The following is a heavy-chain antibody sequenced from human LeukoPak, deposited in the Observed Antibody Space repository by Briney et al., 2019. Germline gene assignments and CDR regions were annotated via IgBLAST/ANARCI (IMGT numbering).Heavy chain of an antibody. CDR3: ARDGSGYSSSWLYH. Sequence: SETLSLTCTVSGGSISSYYWSWIRQPPGKGLEWIGYIYYSGSTNYNPSLKSRVTISVDTSKNQFSLKLSSVTAADTAVYYCARDGSGYSSSWLYHWGQGTLVTVSS. V-gene: IGHV4-59*01. D-gene: IGHD6-13*01. J-gene: IGHJ5*02. CDR1: GGSISSYY. CDR2: IYYSGST.